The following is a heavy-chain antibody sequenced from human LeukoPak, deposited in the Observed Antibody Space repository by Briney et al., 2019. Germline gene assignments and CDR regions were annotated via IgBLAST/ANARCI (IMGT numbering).Heavy chain of an antibody. CDR3: ARVRGTYYRDAFDI. J-gene: IGHJ3*02. CDR2: ITSSGTI. D-gene: IGHD1-26*01. Sequence: PGGSLRLSRAASGFTFSSYGMNWVRQAPGRGLEWVSHITSSGTIYYADSVKGRFTISRDNAKNSLYLQMNSLRAEDTGVYHCARVRGTYYRDAFDIWGQGTMVTVSS. V-gene: IGHV3-48*01. CDR1: GFTFSSYG.